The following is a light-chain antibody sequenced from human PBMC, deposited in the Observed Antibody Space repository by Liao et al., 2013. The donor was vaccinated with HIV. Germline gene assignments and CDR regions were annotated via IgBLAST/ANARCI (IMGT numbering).Light chain of an antibody. CDR3: QAWDSSPVV. CDR2: QDI. Sequence: SYELIQPPSVSVSPRQTASITCSGDKLGDKYTCWYQQKPGQSPVLVIYQDIKRPSGIPERFSGSNSGNTATLTISGTQAMDEADYYCQAWDSSPVVFGGGTKLTVL. CDR1: KLGDKY. V-gene: IGLV3-1*01. J-gene: IGLJ2*01.